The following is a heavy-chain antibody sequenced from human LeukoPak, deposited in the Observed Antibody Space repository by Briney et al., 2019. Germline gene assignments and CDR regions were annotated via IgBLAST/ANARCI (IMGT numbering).Heavy chain of an antibody. CDR1: GYAFTSDG. J-gene: IGHJ6*02. V-gene: IGHV1-18*01. D-gene: IGHD3-3*01. CDR2: ISVYNAIT. Sequence: ASVKLSCKASGYAFTSDGINWVRQAPGQGLEWMGWISVYNAITSYAQKFQGRVTMTTDTSTSTAYMELRSLRSDDTAAYYCARDLTKNTVFGLKGTVDVWGQGTTVTVSS. CDR3: ARDLTKNTVFGLKGTVDV.